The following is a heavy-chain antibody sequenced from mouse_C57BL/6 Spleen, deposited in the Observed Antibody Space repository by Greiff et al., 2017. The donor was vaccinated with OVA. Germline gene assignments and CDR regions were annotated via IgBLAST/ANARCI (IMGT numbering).Heavy chain of an antibody. V-gene: IGHV5-4*01. J-gene: IGHJ2*01. CDR2: ISDGGSYT. D-gene: IGHD2-3*01. Sequence: VQLKESGGGLVKPGGSLKLSCAASGFTFSSYAMSWVRQTPEKRLEWVATISDGGSYTYYPDNVKGRFTISRDNAKNNLYLQMSHLKSEDTAMYYCARDRNGYSYYFDYWGQGTTLTVSS. CDR1: GFTFSSYA. CDR3: ARDRNGYSYYFDY.